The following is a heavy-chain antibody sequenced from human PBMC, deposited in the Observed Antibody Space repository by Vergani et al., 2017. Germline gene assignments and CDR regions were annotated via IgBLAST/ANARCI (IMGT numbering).Heavy chain of an antibody. D-gene: IGHD3-3*01. CDR1: GYSITNYW. CDR3: AKTHDFSSLYSSYNWFDP. Sequence: EVQLVQSGAEVKKPGESLKISCQGYGYSITNYWIAWVRQRPGKGLEWMGIIYAGDSDVRYSPSFQGQVTMSVDKYLSTAYLQWSSLKASDTATYYCAKTHDFSSLYSSYNWFDPWGQGTQVTVSS. J-gene: IGHJ5*02. V-gene: IGHV5-51*03. CDR2: IYAGDSDV.